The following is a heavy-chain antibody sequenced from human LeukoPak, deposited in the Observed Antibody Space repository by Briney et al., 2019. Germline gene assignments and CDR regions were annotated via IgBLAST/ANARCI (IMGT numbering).Heavy chain of an antibody. J-gene: IGHJ4*02. D-gene: IGHD2-2*01. CDR2: ISAYNGNT. CDR1: GYTFTSYG. Sequence: ASVKVSCKASGYTFTSYGISWVRQAPGQGLKWMGWISAYNGNTNYAQKLQGRVTMTTDTSTSTAYMELRSLRSDDTAVYYCARDPRPYCSSTSCYYGGDYWGQGTLVTVSS. CDR3: ARDPRPYCSSTSCYYGGDY. V-gene: IGHV1-18*01.